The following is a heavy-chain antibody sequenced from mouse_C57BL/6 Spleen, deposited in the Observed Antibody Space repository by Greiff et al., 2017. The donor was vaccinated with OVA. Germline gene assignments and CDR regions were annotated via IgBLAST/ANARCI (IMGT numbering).Heavy chain of an antibody. J-gene: IGHJ2*01. CDR1: GYTFTDYY. CDR2: INPNNGGT. V-gene: IGHV1-26*01. D-gene: IGHD2-4*01. Sequence: EVQLQQSGPELVKPGASVKISCKASGYTFTDYYMNWVKQSHGKSLEWIGDINPNNGGTSYNQKFKGKATLTVDKSSSTAYMELRSLTSEDSAVYYCASVDDYDGDFDYWGQGTTLTVSS. CDR3: ASVDDYDGDFDY.